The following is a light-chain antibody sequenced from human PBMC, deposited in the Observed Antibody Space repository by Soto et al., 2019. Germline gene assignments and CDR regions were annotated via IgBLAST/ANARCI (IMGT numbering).Light chain of an antibody. CDR2: DVS. CDR3: SSYTSSSTRVV. CDR1: SSDVGGYNY. Sequence: QSALTQPASESGSPGQSITISCAGTSSDVGGYNYVSWYQQHPGKAPKLMIYDVSNRPSGVSNRFSGSKSGNTASLTISGLQAEDEADYYCSSYTSSSTRVVFGGGTKVTVL. V-gene: IGLV2-14*01. J-gene: IGLJ2*01.